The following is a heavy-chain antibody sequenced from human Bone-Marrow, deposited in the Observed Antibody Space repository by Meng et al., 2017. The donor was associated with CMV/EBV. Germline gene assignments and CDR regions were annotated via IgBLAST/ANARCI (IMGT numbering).Heavy chain of an antibody. Sequence: GGSLRLSCAASGFSFSNYSMNWIRQAPGKGLEWISSISGSGGTTYYAESVKGRVTISRDTAKTSVVLQMRSLRVDDTAGYYCARAAYYYASGRSRVDPRGQGTLVTVSS. CDR1: GFSFSNYS. CDR2: ISGSGGTT. V-gene: IGHV3-11*01. D-gene: IGHD3-10*01. CDR3: ARAAYYYASGRSRVDP. J-gene: IGHJ5*02.